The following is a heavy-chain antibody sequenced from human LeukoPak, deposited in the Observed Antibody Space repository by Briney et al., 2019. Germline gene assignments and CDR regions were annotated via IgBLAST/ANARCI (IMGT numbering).Heavy chain of an antibody. J-gene: IGHJ6*02. CDR2: ISAYNGNT. V-gene: IGHV1-18*01. CDR1: GGTFSSHA. Sequence: ASVKVSCKASGGTFSSHAISWVRQAPGQGLEWMGWISAYNGNTNYAQKLQGRVTMTTDTSTSTAYMELRCLRSDDTAVYYCARDGAAAGHYRYYYYGMDVWGQGTTVTVSS. CDR3: ARDGAAAGHYRYYYYGMDV. D-gene: IGHD6-13*01.